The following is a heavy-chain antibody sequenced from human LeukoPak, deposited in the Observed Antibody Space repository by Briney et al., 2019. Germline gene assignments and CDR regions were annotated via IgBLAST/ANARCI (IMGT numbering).Heavy chain of an antibody. CDR3: ARSVPYDYGESYYFDY. J-gene: IGHJ4*02. V-gene: IGHV4-4*07. CDR1: GGSISSYY. D-gene: IGHD4-17*01. CDR2: IYTSGST. Sequence: SETLSLTCIVSGGSISSYYWSWIRQPAGKGLEWIGRIYTSGSTNYNPSLKSRVTMSVDTSKNQFSLKLSSVTAADTAVYYCARSVPYDYGESYYFDYWGQGTLVTVSS.